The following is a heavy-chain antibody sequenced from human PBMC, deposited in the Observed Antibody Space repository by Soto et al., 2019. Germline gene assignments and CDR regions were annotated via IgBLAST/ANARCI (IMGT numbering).Heavy chain of an antibody. V-gene: IGHV1-2*02. CDR3: ARERYSRKFDGILY. Sequence: QVRLVQSGAEVKKSGASVKVSCKASGYTFIDYYMHWVRQAPGQGLEWMGWINPNSGGTKYAQKFQGRVTMTRDTSTSTAYMDLSRLRSDDTAMYYCARERYSRKFDGILYWGQGTLVTVSS. D-gene: IGHD1-20*01. CDR1: GYTFIDYY. J-gene: IGHJ4*02. CDR2: INPNSGGT.